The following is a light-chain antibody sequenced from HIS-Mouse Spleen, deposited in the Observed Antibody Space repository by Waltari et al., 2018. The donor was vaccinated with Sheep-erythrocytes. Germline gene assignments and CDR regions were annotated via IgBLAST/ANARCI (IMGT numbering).Light chain of an antibody. V-gene: IGKV3-11*01. CDR3: QQRSNWPPA. J-gene: IGKJ4*01. CDR2: DAS. Sequence: VLTQSPATQSLSPGERATLSCRARQSVSSYLAWYQQNPGQAPRPLIYDASNRATGIPARFSGSGSGTDFTLTISSLEPEDFAVYYCQQRSNWPPAFGGGTKVEIK. CDR1: QSVSSY.